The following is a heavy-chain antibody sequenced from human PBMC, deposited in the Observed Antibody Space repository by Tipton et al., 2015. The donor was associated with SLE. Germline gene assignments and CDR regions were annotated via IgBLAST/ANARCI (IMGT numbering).Heavy chain of an antibody. CDR3: ARDSSSWPNYFDY. D-gene: IGHD6-13*01. CDR1: GFTFSSYS. J-gene: IGHJ4*02. CDR2: ISSSSSTI. V-gene: IGHV3-48*01. Sequence: SLRLSCAASGFTFSSYSMNWVRQAPGKGLEWVSYISSSSSTIYYADSVKGRFTISRDNAKNSLYLQMNSLRAEDTAVYYCARDSSSWPNYFDYWGQGTLVTVSS.